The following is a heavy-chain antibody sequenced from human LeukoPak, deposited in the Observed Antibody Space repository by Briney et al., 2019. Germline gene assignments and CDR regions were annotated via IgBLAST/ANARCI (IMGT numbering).Heavy chain of an antibody. V-gene: IGHV1-69*05. CDR1: GGTFSSYA. D-gene: IGHD2-2*01. CDR3: ASMRLVVVPAAMYFGY. CDR2: IIPIFGTA. Sequence: SVKVSCKASGGTFSSYAISWVRQAPGQGLEWMGGIIPIFGTANYAQKFQGRVTITTDESTSTAYMELSSLRSEDTAVYYCASMRLVVVPAAMYFGYWGQGTLVTVSS. J-gene: IGHJ4*02.